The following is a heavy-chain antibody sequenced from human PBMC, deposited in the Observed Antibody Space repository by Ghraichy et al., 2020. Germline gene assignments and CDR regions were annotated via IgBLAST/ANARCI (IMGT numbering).Heavy chain of an antibody. CDR1: GFTVGNNY. Sequence: GGSLRLSCAASGFTVGNNYMNWFRQAPGKGLEWVSLIYSGGAIYYADSVRGRFTISRDSSKNTLYLQMNNLRADDTAGYYWASNGDRGYWGQGTLVTVSS. J-gene: IGHJ4*02. V-gene: IGHV3-53*01. CDR3: ASNGDRGY. D-gene: IGHD4-17*01. CDR2: IYSGGAI.